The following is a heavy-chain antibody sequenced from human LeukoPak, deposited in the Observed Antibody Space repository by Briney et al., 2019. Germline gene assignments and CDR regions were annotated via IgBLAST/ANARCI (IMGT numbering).Heavy chain of an antibody. CDR2: ISSSSSSI. CDR3: ARVYRRYFDY. Sequence: GGSLRLSCAASGFIFSSYSMNWVRQAPGKGLEWVSYISSSSSSIYYADAVKGRFTISRDNAKNSLYLQMNSQRAEDTAVYYCARVYRRYFDYWGQGTLVTVSS. D-gene: IGHD1-14*01. V-gene: IGHV3-48*01. CDR1: GFIFSSYS. J-gene: IGHJ4*02.